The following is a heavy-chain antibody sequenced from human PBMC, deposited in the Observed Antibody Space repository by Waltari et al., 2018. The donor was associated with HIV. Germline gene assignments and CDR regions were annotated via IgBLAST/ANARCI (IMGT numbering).Heavy chain of an antibody. CDR1: GFRLARSH. J-gene: IGHJ4*02. D-gene: IGHD3-3*01. Sequence: EVQLVESGGDVVPAGGSVRPSRAVSGFRLARSHIDTVRQAPGNGLEWVSVISWDGSTTAYADSVKGRFTIYRDNSKKSLYLQMNSLRTEDTALYYCAKSLRGHDFWSGYVYWGQGTLVTVSS. CDR3: AKSLRGHDFWSGYVY. V-gene: IGHV3-43*01. CDR2: ISWDGSTT.